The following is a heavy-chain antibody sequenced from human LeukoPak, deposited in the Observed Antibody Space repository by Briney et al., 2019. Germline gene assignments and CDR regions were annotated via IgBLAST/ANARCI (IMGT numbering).Heavy chain of an antibody. V-gene: IGHV4-59*01. J-gene: IGHJ4*02. D-gene: IGHD3-22*01. CDR2: IYYSVST. Sequence: SETLSLTCTVSGGSISSYYWSWIRQPPGKGLEWIGYIYYSVSTNYNPSLKSRVTISVDTSKNQFSLKLSSVTAADTAVYYCAREAYYYDSSGYYFDYWGQGTLVTVSS. CDR3: AREAYYYDSSGYYFDY. CDR1: GGSISSYY.